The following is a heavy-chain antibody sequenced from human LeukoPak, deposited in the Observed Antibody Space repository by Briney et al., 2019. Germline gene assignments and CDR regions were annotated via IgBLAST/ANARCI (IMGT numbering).Heavy chain of an antibody. CDR3: AKDGVLSYASWSVYSPSYFYMDV. CDR1: GFTFSSYS. J-gene: IGHJ6*03. V-gene: IGHV3-21*01. D-gene: IGHD3-3*01. CDR2: ISSSSSYI. Sequence: GGSLRLSCAASGFTFSSYSMNWVRQAPGKGLEWVSSISSSSSYIYYADSVKGRFTISRDNAKNSLYLQMNSLRAEDTAVYYCAKDGVLSYASWSVYSPSYFYMDVWGKGTTVTVSS.